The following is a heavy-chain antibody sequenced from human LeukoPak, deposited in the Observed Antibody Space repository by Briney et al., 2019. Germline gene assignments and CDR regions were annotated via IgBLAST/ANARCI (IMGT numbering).Heavy chain of an antibody. V-gene: IGHV4-4*07. CDR1: GGSISSYY. Sequence: KASETLSLTCTVSGGSISSYYWSWIRQPAGKGLEWIGRIYTSGSTNYNPSLKSRVTMSVDTSKNQFSLKLSSVTAADTAVYYCASRAHGIAARTNFDYWGQGTLVTVSS. CDR2: IYTSGST. D-gene: IGHD6-6*01. J-gene: IGHJ4*02. CDR3: ASRAHGIAARTNFDY.